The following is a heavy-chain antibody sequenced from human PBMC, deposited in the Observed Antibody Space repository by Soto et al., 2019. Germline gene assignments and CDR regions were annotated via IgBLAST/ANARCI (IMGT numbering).Heavy chain of an antibody. Sequence: SETLSLTCAVYGLSFSGYYWSGIRQPPGKGLEWIGEINHSGSTNYNPSLKSRVTISVDTSKNQFSLKLSSVTAADTAVYYCARGRPSGRYDFWSGLRFDYWGQGTLVTVSS. D-gene: IGHD3-3*01. CDR1: GLSFSGYY. CDR2: INHSGST. V-gene: IGHV4-34*01. CDR3: ARGRPSGRYDFWSGLRFDY. J-gene: IGHJ4*02.